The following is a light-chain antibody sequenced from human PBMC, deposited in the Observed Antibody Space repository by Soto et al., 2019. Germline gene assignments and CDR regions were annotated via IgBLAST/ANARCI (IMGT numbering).Light chain of an antibody. V-gene: IGLV1-47*02. Sequence: QSVLTQPPSASGTPGQKVTISCSGSNSNIGRNYVSWYQHLPGTAPKLLIYSNNQRPSGVPDRFSGSKSGTSASLAISELRSEDEADYFCAAWDAILRGVFGGGTKVTVL. J-gene: IGLJ3*02. CDR3: AAWDAILRGV. CDR2: SNN. CDR1: NSNIGRNY.